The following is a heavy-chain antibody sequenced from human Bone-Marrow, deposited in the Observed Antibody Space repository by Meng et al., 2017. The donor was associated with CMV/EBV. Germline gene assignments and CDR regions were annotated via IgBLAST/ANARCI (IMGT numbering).Heavy chain of an antibody. Sequence: SLRLSCEVSGFTFRSYFMSWVRQAPGKGLEWVSGISWNSGSIGYADSVKGRFTISRDNAKNSLYLQMNSLRAEDTALYYCAKGRSGYYYYYGMDVWGQGTTVTVSS. CDR3: AKGRSGYYYYYGMDV. CDR1: GFTFRSYF. CDR2: ISWNSGSI. J-gene: IGHJ6*02. D-gene: IGHD3-3*01. V-gene: IGHV3-9*01.